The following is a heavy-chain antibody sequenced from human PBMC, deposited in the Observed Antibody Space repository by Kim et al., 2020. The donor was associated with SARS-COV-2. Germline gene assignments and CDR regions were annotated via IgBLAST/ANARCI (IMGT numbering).Heavy chain of an antibody. V-gene: IGHV3-73*01. Sequence: GGSLRLSCAASGFTFSGSAMHWVRQASGKGLEWVGRIRSKANSYATAYAASVKGRFTISRDDSKNTAYLQMNSLKTEDTAVYYCTRHQNPSPLPLRGYYYHGMDVWGQGTTVTVSS. J-gene: IGHJ6*02. D-gene: IGHD2-2*01. CDR1: GFTFSGSA. CDR2: IRSKANSYAT. CDR3: TRHQNPSPLPLRGYYYHGMDV.